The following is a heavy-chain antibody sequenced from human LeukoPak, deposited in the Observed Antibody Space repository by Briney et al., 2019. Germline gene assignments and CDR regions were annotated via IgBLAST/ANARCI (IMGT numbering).Heavy chain of an antibody. V-gene: IGHV3-30-3*01. D-gene: IGHD6-19*01. CDR1: EFTFSSYA. J-gene: IGHJ4*02. CDR3: ARDLGWYDY. CDR2: ISYDGSNK. Sequence: GGSLRLSCAASEFTFSSYAMHWVRQAPGKGLEWVAVISYDGSNKYYADSVKGRFTISRDNSKNTLYLQMNSLRAEDTAVYYCARDLGWYDYWGQGTLVTVSS.